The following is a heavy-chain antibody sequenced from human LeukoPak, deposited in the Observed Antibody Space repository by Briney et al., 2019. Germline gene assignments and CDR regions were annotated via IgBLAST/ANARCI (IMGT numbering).Heavy chain of an antibody. J-gene: IGHJ4*02. Sequence: PGGSLRLSCAASGFSINKFWMHWVRQAPGKGLMWVSRINSDETTTNYADSVKGRFTISRDNAKNMVYLQMNSLRAEDTAVYYCVAGLLWFGELLPYYFDYWGQGTLVTVSS. D-gene: IGHD3-10*01. CDR1: GFSINKFW. V-gene: IGHV3-74*01. CDR3: VAGLLWFGELLPYYFDY. CDR2: INSDETTT.